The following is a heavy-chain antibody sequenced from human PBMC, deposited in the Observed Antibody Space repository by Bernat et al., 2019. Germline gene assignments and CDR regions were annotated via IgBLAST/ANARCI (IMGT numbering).Heavy chain of an antibody. CDR1: GFTFSSYA. D-gene: IGHD2-8*01. CDR2: ISYDGSNK. V-gene: IGHV3-30-3*01. J-gene: IGHJ4*02. CDR3: ARGKYCTNGVCYFADY. Sequence: QVQLVESGGGVVQPGRSLRLSCAASGFTFSSYAMHWVRQAPGKGLGWVAVISYDGSNKYYADSVKGRFTISRDNSKNTLYLQMNSLRAEETAVYYCARGKYCTNGVCYFADYWGQGTLVTVSS.